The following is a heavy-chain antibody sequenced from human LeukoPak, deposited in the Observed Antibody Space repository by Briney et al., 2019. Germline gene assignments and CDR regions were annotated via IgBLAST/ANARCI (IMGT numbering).Heavy chain of an antibody. CDR1: GYDFTSRW. CDR2: IYPYDSDT. J-gene: IGHJ4*02. Sequence: GESLKISCATSGYDFTSRWIGWVRQMPGKGLEWMGIIYPYDSDTRYSPSFQGQVTISADNSVSTAYLQWSSLKASDNAVYFCVRQGSVDYVGYWGQGTVVSVSS. CDR3: VRQGSVDYVGY. V-gene: IGHV5-51*01.